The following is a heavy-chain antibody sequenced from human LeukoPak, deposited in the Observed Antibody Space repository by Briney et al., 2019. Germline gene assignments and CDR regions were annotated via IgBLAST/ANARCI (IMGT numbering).Heavy chain of an antibody. CDR2: ISNSGST. J-gene: IGHJ3*02. V-gene: IGHV4-61*01. CDR1: GASVSSSTYY. Sequence: SETLSLTRTVSGASVSSSTYYWSWIRQPPGKGLEWVGYISNSGSTNYNPSLKSRVTISADTSKNQFSLKLSSVTAADTAVYYCARPSPSGWHGVFHIWGQGTMVTVSS. CDR3: ARPSPSGWHGVFHI. D-gene: IGHD6-19*01.